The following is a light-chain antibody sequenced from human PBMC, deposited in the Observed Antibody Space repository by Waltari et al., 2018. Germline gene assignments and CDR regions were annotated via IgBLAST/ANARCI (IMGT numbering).Light chain of an antibody. V-gene: IGLV2-11*01. J-gene: IGLJ3*02. CDR3: CSHVGSHTNWV. CDR2: DIT. CDR1: SSDVGDYNF. Sequence: QSALTQPRSVSGSPGQSVTISCTGISSDVGDYNFVSWYQHHPGKAPKLIIHDITQRPSGVPARFSGAMSGHSASLTIFGLQAEDEADYYCCSHVGSHTNWVFGGGTKLTVL.